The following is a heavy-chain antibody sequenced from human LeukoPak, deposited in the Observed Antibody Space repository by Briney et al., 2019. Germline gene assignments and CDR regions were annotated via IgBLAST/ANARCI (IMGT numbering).Heavy chain of an antibody. V-gene: IGHV3-23*01. CDR2: ISGSGGST. Sequence: GGSLRLSCAASGFTFSSYAMGWVRQAPGKGLEWVSAISGSGGSTYYADSVKGRFTISRDNSKNTLYLQMNSLRAEDTAVYYCAKAPTLYIVVVPDAFHIWGQGTMVTVSS. D-gene: IGHD2-21*01. CDR1: GFTFSSYA. J-gene: IGHJ3*02. CDR3: AKAPTLYIVVVPDAFHI.